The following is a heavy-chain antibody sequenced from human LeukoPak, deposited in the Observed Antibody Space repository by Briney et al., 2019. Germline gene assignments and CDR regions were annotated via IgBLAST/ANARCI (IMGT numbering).Heavy chain of an antibody. D-gene: IGHD6-13*01. CDR1: GGSLSGYY. V-gene: IGHV4-34*01. CDR2: INHSGST. J-gene: IGHJ5*02. Sequence: PSETLSLTCAVYGGSLSGYYWSWIRQPPGKGLEWIGEINHSGSTNYNPSLKSRVTISVDTSKNQFSLKLSSVTAADTAVYYCARGGSVAAAGGWFDPWGQGTLVTVSS. CDR3: ARGGSVAAAGGWFDP.